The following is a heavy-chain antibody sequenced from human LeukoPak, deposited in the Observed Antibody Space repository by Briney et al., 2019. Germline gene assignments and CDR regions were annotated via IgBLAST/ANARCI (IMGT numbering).Heavy chain of an antibody. CDR2: IYYSGST. J-gene: IGHJ4*02. CDR3: ARISGMATVRIFDY. CDR1: GDSINSVSHY. V-gene: IGHV4-39*01. Sequence: SETLSLTCTVSGDSINSVSHYWGWIRQPPGKGLEWIGSIYYSGSTFYNSSLKSRVTIFVDTSKNQFSLKLTSVTAADTAVYSCARISGMATVRIFDYWGQGILVTVSS. D-gene: IGHD4-17*01.